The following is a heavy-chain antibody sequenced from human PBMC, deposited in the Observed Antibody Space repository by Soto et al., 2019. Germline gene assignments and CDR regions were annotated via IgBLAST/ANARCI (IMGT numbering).Heavy chain of an antibody. CDR1: SGSISSTDW. Sequence: QVQLQESGPGLVEPSGTLSLTCAVSSGSISSTDWWTWVRQPPGKGREWIGEISHSGSANYNPSLKSRVTISADKSKNQFSLKLSSVTAADTAVYYCARSLSAADYSRYYYYMDVWGKGTTVTVSS. J-gene: IGHJ6*03. CDR3: ARSLSAADYSRYYYYMDV. CDR2: ISHSGSA. V-gene: IGHV4-4*02. D-gene: IGHD4-4*01.